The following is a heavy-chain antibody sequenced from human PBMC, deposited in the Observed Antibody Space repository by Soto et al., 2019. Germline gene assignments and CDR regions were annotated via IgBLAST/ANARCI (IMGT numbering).Heavy chain of an antibody. J-gene: IGHJ6*02. CDR3: ARDQRIVGTTGYYYGMDI. CDR1: GGTFSSYA. D-gene: IGHD1-26*01. CDR2: IIPIFGTA. V-gene: IGHV1-69*13. Sequence: SVKVSCKASGGTFSSYAISWVRQAPGQGLEWMGGIIPIFGTANYAQKFQGRVTITADESTSTAYMELSSLRSEDTAVYYCARDQRIVGTTGYYYGMDIWGQGTTVTVSS.